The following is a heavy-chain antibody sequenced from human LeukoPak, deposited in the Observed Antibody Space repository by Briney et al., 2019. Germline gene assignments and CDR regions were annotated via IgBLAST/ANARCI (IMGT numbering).Heavy chain of an antibody. CDR2: ISTYDGNT. V-gene: IGHV1-18*01. J-gene: IGHJ6*03. CDR1: GYTFTSYG. D-gene: IGHD5-18*01. CDR3: ASSTTAMAHYYYYMDV. Sequence: GASVKVSCKPSGYTFTSYGISWVRQAPGQGLEWIGWISTYDGNTNYVQKLQGRITLTTDTSTSTAYMELSSLRSEDTAVYYCASSTTAMAHYYYYMDVWGKGTTVTVSS.